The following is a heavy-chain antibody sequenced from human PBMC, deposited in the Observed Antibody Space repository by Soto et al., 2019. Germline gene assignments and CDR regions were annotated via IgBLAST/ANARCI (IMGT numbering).Heavy chain of an antibody. CDR2: IIPLFGRA. J-gene: IGHJ4*02. V-gene: IGHV1-69*13. Sequence: SVKVSCKASGGTFSTYAIDWVRQAPGQGLEWMGGIIPLFGRAKYAQNFQGRLTITADESTNTAYMELRSLRSKDTAVYYCARGVHYDSSGYYYFYWGQGTLVTVSS. CDR1: GGTFSTYA. CDR3: ARGVHYDSSGYYYFY. D-gene: IGHD3-22*01.